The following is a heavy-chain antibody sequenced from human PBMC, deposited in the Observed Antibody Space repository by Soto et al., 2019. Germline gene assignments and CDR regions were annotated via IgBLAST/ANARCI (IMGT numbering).Heavy chain of an antibody. Sequence: EVQLLESGGGLVQPGGSLRLSCAVSGFSYSTFGVTWVRQAPGKGLEWVCGVSGGRGATHYRDSVRGRFTITGEESKNTVYLQMHSLSVEDTAVYYCTRWNGYADLWGQGTLVTVSS. CDR2: VSGGRGAT. V-gene: IGHV3-23*01. CDR3: TRWNGYADL. D-gene: IGHD1-1*01. CDR1: GFSYSTFG. J-gene: IGHJ4*02.